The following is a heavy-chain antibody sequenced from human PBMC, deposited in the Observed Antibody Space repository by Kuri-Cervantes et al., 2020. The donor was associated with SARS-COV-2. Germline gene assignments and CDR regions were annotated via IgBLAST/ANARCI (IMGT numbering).Heavy chain of an antibody. CDR3: ARGDLGGGSDAFDI. CDR2: INAGNGNT. CDR1: GYTFTSYA. V-gene: IGHV1-3*01. D-gene: IGHD1-26*01. J-gene: IGHJ3*02. Sequence: ASVKVSCKASGYTFTSYAMHWVRQAPGQRLEWMGWINAGNGNTKYSQKFQGRVTITRDTSASTAYMELNSLRAEDTAVYYCARGDLGGGSDAFDIWGQGTMVTVSS.